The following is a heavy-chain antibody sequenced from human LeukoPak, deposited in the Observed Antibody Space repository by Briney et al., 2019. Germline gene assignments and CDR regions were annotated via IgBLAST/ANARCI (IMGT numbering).Heavy chain of an antibody. V-gene: IGHV1-2*06. J-gene: IGHJ4*02. CDR3: ARVRYSYSTNDY. D-gene: IGHD6-13*01. CDR1: GYTFTGYY. CDR2: INPNSGGT. Sequence: ASVKVSXKASGYTFTGYYMHWVRQAPGQGLEWMGRINPNSGGTNYAQKFQGRVTMTRDTSISTAYMELSRLRSDDTAVYYCARVRYSYSTNDYWGQGTLVTVSS.